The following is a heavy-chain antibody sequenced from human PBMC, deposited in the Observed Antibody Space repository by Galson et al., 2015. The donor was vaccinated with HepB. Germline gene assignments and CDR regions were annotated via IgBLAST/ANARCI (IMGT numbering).Heavy chain of an antibody. CDR2: INPNSGGT. V-gene: IGHV1-2*06. CDR3: ARDPTRGGNRDGYNRYFDL. Sequence: SVKVSCKASGYTFTGYYMHWVRQAPGQGLEWMGRINPNSGGTNYAQKFQGRVTMTRDTSISTAYMELSRLRSDDTAVYYCARDPTRGGNRDGYNRYFDLWGRGTLVTVSS. J-gene: IGHJ2*01. CDR1: GYTFTGYY. D-gene: IGHD5-24*01.